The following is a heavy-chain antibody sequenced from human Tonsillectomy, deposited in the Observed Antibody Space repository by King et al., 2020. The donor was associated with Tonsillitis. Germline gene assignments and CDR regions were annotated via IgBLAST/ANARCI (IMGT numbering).Heavy chain of an antibody. CDR2: IYTSGST. J-gene: IGHJ3*02. V-gene: IGHV4-61*02. CDR3: ARATGGGSYYPWARAAFDI. D-gene: IGHD1-26*01. Sequence: QLQESGPGLVKPSQTLSLTCTVSGGSISSGSYYWSWIRQPAGKGLEWIGRIYTSGSTNYNPSPKSRVTISVDTSKNQFSLKLSSVTAADTAVYYCARATGGGSYYPWARAAFDIWGQGTMVTVSS. CDR1: GGSISSGSYY.